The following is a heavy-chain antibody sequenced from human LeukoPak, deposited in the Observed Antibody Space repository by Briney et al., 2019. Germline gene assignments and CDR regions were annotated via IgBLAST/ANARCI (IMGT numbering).Heavy chain of an antibody. V-gene: IGHV3-53*01. CDR3: AREDVVYDSSGYYLYAFDI. CDR2: IYSGGST. D-gene: IGHD3-22*01. CDR1: GFTVSSNY. J-gene: IGHJ3*02. Sequence: AGGSQRLSCAASGFTVSSNYMSWVRQAPGKGLEWVSVIYSGGSTYYADSVKGRFTISRDNSKNTLYLQMNSLRAEDTAVYYCAREDVVYDSSGYYLYAFDIWGQGTMVTVSS.